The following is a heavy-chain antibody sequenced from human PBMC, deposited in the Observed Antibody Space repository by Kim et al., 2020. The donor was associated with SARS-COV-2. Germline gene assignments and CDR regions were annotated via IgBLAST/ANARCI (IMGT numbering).Heavy chain of an antibody. Sequence: YTSSVKGRLPSTRDNSKNTLYLQMNSLRVEDTAIYYCAKALLSGSGSVDYWGQGTLVTVSS. CDR3: AKALLSGSGSVDY. V-gene: IGHV3-23*01. J-gene: IGHJ4*02. D-gene: IGHD3-10*01.